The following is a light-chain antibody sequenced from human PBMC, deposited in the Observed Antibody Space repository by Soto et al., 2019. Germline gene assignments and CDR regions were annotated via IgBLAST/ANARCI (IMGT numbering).Light chain of an antibody. CDR1: QSSSSW. Sequence: IQMTQSPATLSVSPGERATLSCRASQSSSSWLAWYQQKPGKAPKLLIYKAASLESGVPSRFSGSGSGTEFTLTISSLQPDDFATYYCQHYNSYSEAFGQGTKVDIK. CDR3: QHYNSYSEA. J-gene: IGKJ1*01. V-gene: IGKV1-5*03. CDR2: KAA.